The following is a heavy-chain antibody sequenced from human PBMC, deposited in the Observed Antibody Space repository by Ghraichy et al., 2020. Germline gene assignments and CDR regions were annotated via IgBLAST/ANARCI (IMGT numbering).Heavy chain of an antibody. Sequence: GGSLRLSCAASGFTVSSNYMSWVRQAPGKGLEWVSLVYSGGDTYYADSVRGRFIISRDISKNTVYLQMNSLRAEDTAVYYCARGQDCTSHCYTSLEYWGQGALVTVSS. J-gene: IGHJ4*02. CDR2: VYSGGDT. V-gene: IGHV3-66*01. D-gene: IGHD2-2*02. CDR3: ARGQDCTSHCYTSLEY. CDR1: GFTVSSNY.